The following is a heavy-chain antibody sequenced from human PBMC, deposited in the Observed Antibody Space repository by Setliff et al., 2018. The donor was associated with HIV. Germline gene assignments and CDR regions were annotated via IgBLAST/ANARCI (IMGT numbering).Heavy chain of an antibody. CDR1: GFTFSSYA. Sequence: GGSLRLSCAASGFTFSSYAMTWVRQAPGKGLEWVSVISGSGGSTYYADSVKGRFTISRDNSENTLYLQMSSLRDEDTAVYYCAKSIVVVTARWYFDLWGRGTLVTVSS. V-gene: IGHV3-23*01. CDR2: ISGSGGST. D-gene: IGHD2-21*02. J-gene: IGHJ2*01. CDR3: AKSIVVVTARWYFDL.